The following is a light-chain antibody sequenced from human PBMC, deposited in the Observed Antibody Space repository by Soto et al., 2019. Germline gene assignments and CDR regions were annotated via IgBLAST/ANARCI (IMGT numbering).Light chain of an antibody. CDR1: SSNIGSNT. CDR2: SNN. V-gene: IGLV1-44*01. Sequence: QAVVTQPPSASGTPGQRVTISCSGSSSNIGSNTVNWYQQLPGTAPKLLIYSNNQRPSGVPDRFSGSKSGTSASLAISGLQSEDEADYYCAAWDDSLNVFGGGTKVTVL. J-gene: IGLJ2*01. CDR3: AAWDDSLNV.